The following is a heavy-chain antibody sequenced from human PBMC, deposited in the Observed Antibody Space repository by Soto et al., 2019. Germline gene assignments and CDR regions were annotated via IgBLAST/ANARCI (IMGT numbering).Heavy chain of an antibody. V-gene: IGHV3-21*01. CDR2: ISSSSSYI. CDR1: GFTFSSYS. D-gene: IGHD6-13*01. J-gene: IGHJ5*02. Sequence: EVQLVESGGGLVKPGGSLRLSCAASGFTFSSYSMNWVRQAPGKGLEWVSSISSSSSYIYYADSVKGRFTIARDNAKNSLSLQMNSLRAEDTAVYYCARDGHPRDSSSWYPPGWFDPWCQGTLVTVSS. CDR3: ARDGHPRDSSSWYPPGWFDP.